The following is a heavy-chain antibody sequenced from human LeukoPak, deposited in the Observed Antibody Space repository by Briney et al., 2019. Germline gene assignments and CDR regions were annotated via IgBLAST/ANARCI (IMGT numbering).Heavy chain of an antibody. CDR1: GGSISSYY. V-gene: IGHV4-4*07. CDR2: IYTSGST. D-gene: IGHD2-2*01. J-gene: IGHJ6*02. Sequence: SETLSLNCTVSGGSISSYYWGWIRQPAGKGLEWIGRIYTSGSTNYNPPLKSRVTMSVDTSKNQFSLKLSSVTAADTAVYYCASSYCSSTSCSPYYYYGMDVWGQGTTVTVSS. CDR3: ASSYCSSTSCSPYYYYGMDV.